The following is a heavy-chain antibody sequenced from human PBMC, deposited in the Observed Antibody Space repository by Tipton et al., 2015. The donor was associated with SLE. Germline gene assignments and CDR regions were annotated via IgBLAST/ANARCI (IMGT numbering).Heavy chain of an antibody. Sequence: SLRLSCAASGFTFSSYSMNWVRQAPGKGLEWVSSISSSSSYIYYADSVKGRFTISRDNSKNTLYLQMNSLRAEDTAVYYCAKDLLKYYYDSRGAPFDIWGQGTMVTVSS. CDR3: AKDLLKYYYDSRGAPFDI. CDR1: GFTFSSYS. J-gene: IGHJ3*02. CDR2: ISSSSSYI. D-gene: IGHD3-22*01. V-gene: IGHV3-21*01.